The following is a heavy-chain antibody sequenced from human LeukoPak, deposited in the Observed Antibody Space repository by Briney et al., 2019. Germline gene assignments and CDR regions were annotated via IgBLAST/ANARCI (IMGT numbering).Heavy chain of an antibody. CDR2: IIPIFGTA. Sequence: ASVKVSCKASGGTFSSYAIGWVRQAPGQGLEWMGGIIPIFGTANYAQKFQGRVTITADESTSTAYMELSSLRSEDTAVYYCARDGAGYSSGWAPDYWGQGTLVTVSS. CDR1: GGTFSSYA. J-gene: IGHJ4*02. CDR3: ARDGAGYSSGWAPDY. D-gene: IGHD6-19*01. V-gene: IGHV1-69*13.